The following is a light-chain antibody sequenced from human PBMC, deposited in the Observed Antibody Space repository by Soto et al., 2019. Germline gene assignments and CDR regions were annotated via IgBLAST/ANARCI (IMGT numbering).Light chain of an antibody. CDR3: QKYNTAPYT. CDR1: PGFTND. Sequence: DFQMTPSPSSLSASVGDTVTLPCRARPGFTNDLAWYQKKPGKAPKLLIYAASTLQSGVPPRFSGSGSGTHFTLTISRLQPEDAATYYCQKYNTAPYTFGQGTRLEIK. V-gene: IGKV1-27*01. CDR2: AAS. J-gene: IGKJ5*01.